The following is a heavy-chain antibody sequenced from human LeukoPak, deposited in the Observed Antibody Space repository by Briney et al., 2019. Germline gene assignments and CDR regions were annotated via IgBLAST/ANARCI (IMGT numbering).Heavy chain of an antibody. CDR3: ARDSGASPFDY. Sequence: GRSLRLSCAASGFTFCSSGMHWVRQAPGQGLEGVADIRHDGSNENYADPVKGRFTISRDNSKNTLLLQMNSLRVEDTAMYYCARDSGASPFDYWGQGTLVTVSS. CDR1: GFTFCSSG. V-gene: IGHV3-33*01. J-gene: IGHJ4*02. CDR2: IRHDGSNE. D-gene: IGHD3-10*01.